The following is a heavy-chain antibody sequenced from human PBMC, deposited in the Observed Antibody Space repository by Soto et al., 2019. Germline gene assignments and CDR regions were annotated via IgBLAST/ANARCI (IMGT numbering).Heavy chain of an antibody. CDR3: ARGETYLGV. CDR2: IIPIFSSR. D-gene: IGHD3-16*01. Sequence: QVQLVQSGAEVKKPGSSVKVSCKTSRDTFNKYAFNWVRQAPGQGLEWMGWIIPIFSSRNYAEKFQGRVTIAADDSTSTAYMGLRSLRFEATAVYYCARGETYLGVWGPGTTVPVSS. CDR1: RDTFNKYA. J-gene: IGHJ6*02. V-gene: IGHV1-69*01.